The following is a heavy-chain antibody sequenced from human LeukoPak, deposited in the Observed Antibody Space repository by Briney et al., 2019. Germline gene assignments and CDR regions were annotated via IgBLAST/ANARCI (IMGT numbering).Heavy chain of an antibody. CDR3: ARTGHFRADGGKLPDWYFDL. J-gene: IGHJ2*01. Sequence: PSETLSLTCTVSGYSISSGYYWGWIRQPPGKGLEWIGSIYHSGSTYYNPSLKSRVTISVDTSKNQFSLKLSSVTAADTAVYYCARTGHFRADGGKLPDWYFDLWGRGTLVTVSS. CDR1: GYSISSGYY. V-gene: IGHV4-38-2*02. CDR2: IYHSGST. D-gene: IGHD4-23*01.